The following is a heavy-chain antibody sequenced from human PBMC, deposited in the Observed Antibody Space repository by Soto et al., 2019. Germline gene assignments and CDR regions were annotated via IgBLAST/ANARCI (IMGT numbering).Heavy chain of an antibody. CDR1: GYIFTTYG. D-gene: IGHD1-1*01. V-gene: IGHV1-18*01. J-gene: IGHJ4*02. Sequence: QVHLVQSGAEVKKPGASVKVSCKGSGYIFTTYGTTWGRRAPGQGLEWMGWISAHNGNTNYAQKLQGRVTVTRDTSTSTAYMELRNLRSDDTAVYYCARGRYGDYWGQGALVTVSS. CDR3: ARGRYGDY. CDR2: ISAHNGNT.